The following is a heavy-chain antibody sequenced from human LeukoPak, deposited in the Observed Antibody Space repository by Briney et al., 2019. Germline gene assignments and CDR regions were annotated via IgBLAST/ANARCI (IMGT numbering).Heavy chain of an antibody. CDR2: IYYSGST. D-gene: IGHD2-2*01. V-gene: IGHV4-59*01. J-gene: IGHJ4*02. Sequence: SETLSLTCTVSGGSISSYYWSWIRQPPGKGLEWIGYIYYSGSTNYSPSLKSRVTISVDTSKNQFSLKLSPVTAADTAVYYCAREACSSTSCNGIDYWGQGTLVTVSS. CDR1: GGSISSYY. CDR3: AREACSSTSCNGIDY.